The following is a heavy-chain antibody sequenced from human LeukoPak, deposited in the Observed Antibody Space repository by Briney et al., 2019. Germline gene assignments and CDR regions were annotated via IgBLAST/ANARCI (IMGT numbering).Heavy chain of an antibody. Sequence: GGSPRLSCAVSGFTFSSYAMTWVRQAPRKGLEWVSGISGSGGSTYYADSVKGRFTISRDNSKNTLYLQMNSLRAEDTAVYYCATRGVVITYYFDYWGQGTLVTVSS. D-gene: IGHD3-3*01. V-gene: IGHV3-23*01. CDR2: ISGSGGST. J-gene: IGHJ4*02. CDR1: GFTFSSYA. CDR3: ATRGVVITYYFDY.